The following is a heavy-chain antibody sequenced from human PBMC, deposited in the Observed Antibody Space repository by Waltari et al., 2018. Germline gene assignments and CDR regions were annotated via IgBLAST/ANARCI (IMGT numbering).Heavy chain of an antibody. CDR2: INPNRGGT. Sequence: QVQLVQSGAEVKKPGASVKVSCKASGYTFTGYYMHWVRQAPGQGLEWMGWINPNRGGTNYAKKFQGRVTMTRDTSISTAYMELSRLRSDDTAVYYCARDCRRYCTNGVCYLFDYWGQGTLVTVSS. CDR1: GYTFTGYY. D-gene: IGHD2-8*01. V-gene: IGHV1-2*02. CDR3: ARDCRRYCTNGVCYLFDY. J-gene: IGHJ4*02.